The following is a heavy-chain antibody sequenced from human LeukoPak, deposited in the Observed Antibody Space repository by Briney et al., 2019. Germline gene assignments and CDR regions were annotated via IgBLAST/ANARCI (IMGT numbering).Heavy chain of an antibody. Sequence: GGSLRLSCAASGFTMSHYGVSWVRQAPGKGLEWVSSISSSSSYIYYADSVKGRFTISRDNAKNSLYLQMNSLRAEDTAVYYCARDHYGDYQFDYWGQGTLVTVSS. CDR1: GFTMSHYG. CDR3: ARDHYGDYQFDY. D-gene: IGHD4-17*01. J-gene: IGHJ4*02. V-gene: IGHV3-21*01. CDR2: ISSSSSYI.